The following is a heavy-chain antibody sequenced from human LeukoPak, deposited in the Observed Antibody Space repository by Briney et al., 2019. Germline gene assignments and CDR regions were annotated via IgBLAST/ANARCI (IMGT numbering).Heavy chain of an antibody. CDR1: GFTFSSYA. V-gene: IGHV3-23*01. J-gene: IGHJ4*02. Sequence: PGGSLRLSCAASGFTFSSYAMSWVRQAPGKGLEWVSAISGSGGSTYYADSVKGRFTISRDNSKNTLYLQMNSLRAEDTAVYYCAKVLLGYCSGGSCYLIDYWGQGTLVTVSS. CDR2: ISGSGGST. CDR3: AKVLLGYCSGGSCYLIDY. D-gene: IGHD2-15*01.